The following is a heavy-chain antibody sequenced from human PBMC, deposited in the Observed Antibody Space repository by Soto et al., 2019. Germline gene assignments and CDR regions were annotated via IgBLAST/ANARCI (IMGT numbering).Heavy chain of an antibody. J-gene: IGHJ6*02. Sequence: EVQLLESGGGLVQPGGSLRLSYAASGFTFNNYAMTWVRQAPGKGLEWVSSIGVSGSTYYAESVRGRFTISRDNSKNTLYLQMNSLRVEDTAVYYCATGGMGAAGIYYYGLDVWGQGTTVTVSS. CDR1: GFTFNNYA. V-gene: IGHV3-23*01. D-gene: IGHD6-13*01. CDR3: ATGGMGAAGIYYYGLDV. CDR2: IGVSGST.